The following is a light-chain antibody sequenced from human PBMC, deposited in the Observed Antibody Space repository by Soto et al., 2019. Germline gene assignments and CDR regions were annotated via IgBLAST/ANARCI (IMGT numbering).Light chain of an antibody. CDR3: HQYDNPLLT. J-gene: IGKJ4*01. V-gene: IGKV1-33*01. CDR2: DAS. Sequence: DIQMTQSPSSLSASVGDRVTITCQASQDISNYLNWYQQKPGKAPKLLIYDASNLETGVPSRFSGSGSGTDFTFTISSLQPEDIATYYCHQYDNPLLTFGGGTKVEI. CDR1: QDISNY.